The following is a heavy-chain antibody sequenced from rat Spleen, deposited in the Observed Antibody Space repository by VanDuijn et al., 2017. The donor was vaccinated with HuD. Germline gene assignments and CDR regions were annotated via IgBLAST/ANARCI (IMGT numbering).Heavy chain of an antibody. D-gene: IGHD4-3*01. CDR2: ISSGGGST. CDR3: TREGNSGYDY. Sequence: EVQLVESGGGLVQPGRSLKLSCAASGFTFSNHDMAWVRQAPTKGLEWIASISSGGGSTYYRDSVKGRFTISRDNAQNTLYLQMNSLRSEDTATYYCTREGNSGYDYWGQGVMVTVSS. J-gene: IGHJ2*01. V-gene: IGHV5-27*01. CDR1: GFTFSNHD.